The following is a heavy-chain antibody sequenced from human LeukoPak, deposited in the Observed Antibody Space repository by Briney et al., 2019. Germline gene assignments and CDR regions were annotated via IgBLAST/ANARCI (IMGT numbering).Heavy chain of an antibody. CDR3: ARARRHSGYDSLDY. J-gene: IGHJ4*02. Sequence: SQTLSLTCTVSGGSISSGDYYWSWIRQPPGMGLEWIGYFYYSGSTNYNPSLKSRVTISVDMSKKQFSLKLSSVTAADTAVYYCARARRHSGYDSLDYWGQGTLVTVSS. D-gene: IGHD5-12*01. CDR1: GGSISSGDYY. CDR2: FYYSGST. V-gene: IGHV4-30-4*01.